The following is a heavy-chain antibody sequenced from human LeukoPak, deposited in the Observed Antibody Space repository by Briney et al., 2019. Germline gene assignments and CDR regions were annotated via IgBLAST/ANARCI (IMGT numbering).Heavy chain of an antibody. V-gene: IGHV1-69*05. J-gene: IGHJ4*02. Sequence: ASVKVSCKASGYTFTGYYMHWVRQAPGQGLEWMGGIIPIFGTANYAQKFQGRVTITTDESTSTAYMELSSLRSEDTAVYYCASYDYGDYGPDYWGQGTLVTVSS. D-gene: IGHD4-17*01. CDR1: GYTFTGYY. CDR2: IIPIFGTA. CDR3: ASYDYGDYGPDY.